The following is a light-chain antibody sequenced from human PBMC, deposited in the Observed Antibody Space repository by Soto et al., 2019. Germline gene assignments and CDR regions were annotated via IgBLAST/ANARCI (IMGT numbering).Light chain of an antibody. V-gene: IGLV2-8*01. CDR3: SSYAGSNKSVV. J-gene: IGLJ2*01. Sequence: QSALTQPPSESGSPGQSVTISCTGTSSDVGGYNYVSWYQQHPGKAPKLMIYEVSKRPSGVPDRFSGSKSGNTASLTVSGLQAEDEADYYCSSYAGSNKSVVFGGGTQLTVL. CDR2: EVS. CDR1: SSDVGGYNY.